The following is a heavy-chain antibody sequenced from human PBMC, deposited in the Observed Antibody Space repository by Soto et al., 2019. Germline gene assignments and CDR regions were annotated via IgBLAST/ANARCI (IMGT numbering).Heavy chain of an antibody. CDR2: ISYDGSNK. Sequence: GGSLRLSCAASGFTFSSYGMHWVRQAPGKGLEWVAVISYDGSNKYYADSVKGRFTISRDNSKNTLYLQMNSLRAEDTAVYYCAKMINEDRWSVFYPFDPWGQGTLVTVSS. D-gene: IGHD3-3*01. J-gene: IGHJ5*02. V-gene: IGHV3-30*18. CDR1: GFTFSSYG. CDR3: AKMINEDRWSVFYPFDP.